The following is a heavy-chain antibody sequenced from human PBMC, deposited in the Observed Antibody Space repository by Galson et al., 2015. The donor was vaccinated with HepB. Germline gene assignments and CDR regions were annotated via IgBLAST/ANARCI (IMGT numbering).Heavy chain of an antibody. CDR3: ARRGAGTSWTPLDL. CDR1: GFTFSPYS. CDR2: ISSSSGTI. V-gene: IGHV3-48*01. J-gene: IGHJ5*02. Sequence: SLRLSCAASGFTFSPYSMNWVRQAPEKGLEWISYISSSSGTIYYADSVKGRFTISRDNGNSELYLQMNSLRAEDTALYYCARRGAGTSWTPLDLWGQGPLVIV. D-gene: IGHD6-13*01.